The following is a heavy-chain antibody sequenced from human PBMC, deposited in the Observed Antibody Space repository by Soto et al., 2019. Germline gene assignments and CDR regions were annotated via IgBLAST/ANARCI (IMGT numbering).Heavy chain of an antibody. V-gene: IGHV4-59*01. J-gene: IGHJ4*02. CDR1: GGSISIYY. Sequence: PSETLSLTCTVSGGSISIYYWSWIRQPPGKGLEWIGYIYYSGSTNYNPSLKSRVTISVDTSKNQFSLKLSSVTAADTAVYYCARDSYYGSGSYYNPGQGVDYFDYWGQGTLVTVSS. D-gene: IGHD3-10*01. CDR2: IYYSGST. CDR3: ARDSYYGSGSYYNPGQGVDYFDY.